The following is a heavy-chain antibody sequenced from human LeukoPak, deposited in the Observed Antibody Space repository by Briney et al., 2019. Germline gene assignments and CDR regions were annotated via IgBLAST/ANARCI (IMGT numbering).Heavy chain of an antibody. CDR1: GNYW. CDR3: VSFYETY. J-gene: IGHJ4*02. CDR2: INSDGSWT. V-gene: IGHV3-74*01. D-gene: IGHD3-3*02. Sequence: GGSLRLSCAASGNYWIHWVRQAPGKGLVWVSHINSDGSWTGYADSVKGRFTISKGNAKNTVYLQMNNLRAEDTAVYYCVSFYETYWGRGTLVTVSS.